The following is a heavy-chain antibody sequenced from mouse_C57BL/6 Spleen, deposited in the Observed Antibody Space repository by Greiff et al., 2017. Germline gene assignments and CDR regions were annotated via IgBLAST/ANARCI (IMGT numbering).Heavy chain of an antibody. CDR3: ARQRGGYDAYPYAMDY. CDR1: GFTFSSYG. J-gene: IGHJ4*01. D-gene: IGHD2-3*01. V-gene: IGHV5-6*01. Sequence: EVQGVESGGDLVKPGGSLKLSCAASGFTFSSYGMSWVRQTPDKRLEWVATISSGGSYTYYPDSVKGRFTISRDNAKNTLYLQMSSLKSEDTAMYYCARQRGGYDAYPYAMDYWGQGTSVTVSS. CDR2: ISSGGSYT.